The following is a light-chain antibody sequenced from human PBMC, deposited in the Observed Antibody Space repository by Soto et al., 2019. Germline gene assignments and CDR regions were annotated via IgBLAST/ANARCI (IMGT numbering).Light chain of an antibody. Sequence: QSALTQPASVSGSPGQSITISCIGASSDVGGFDHVSWYQQHPGKVPRLLIYDVSSRPSGVSDRFSGSKSGNTASLTISGLQAEDEADYYCNSFTTTNTYVFGTGTKLTVL. CDR2: DVS. CDR1: SSDVGGFDH. V-gene: IGLV2-14*03. J-gene: IGLJ1*01. CDR3: NSFTTTNTYV.